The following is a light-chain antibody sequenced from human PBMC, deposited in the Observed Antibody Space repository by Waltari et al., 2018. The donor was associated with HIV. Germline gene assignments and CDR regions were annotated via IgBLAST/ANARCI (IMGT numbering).Light chain of an antibody. CDR3: QQFYSSPLT. V-gene: IGKV4-1*01. CDR1: QSLLYTSNNKNC. CDR2: WAS. J-gene: IGKJ2*01. Sequence: DIVMNQSPDSLALSLGERATINCKSSQSLLYTSNNKNCLAWYQQKPGQPPKFLIYWASTRESGVPDRFSGSESETDFTLTIIGLQAEDVAVYYCQQFYSSPLTFGQWTSLEIK.